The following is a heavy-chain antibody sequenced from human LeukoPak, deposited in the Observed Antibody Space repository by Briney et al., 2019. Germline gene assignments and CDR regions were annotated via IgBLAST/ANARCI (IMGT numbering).Heavy chain of an antibody. CDR2: INHSGST. V-gene: IGHV4-34*01. Sequence: SETLSLTCAVYGGSFSGYYWSWIRQPPGKGLEWIGEINHSGSTNYNPSLKSRVTISVDTSKNQFSLKLSSVTAADTAVYYCARDLAVFITGTPYYFDYWGQGTLVTVSS. CDR3: ARDLAVFITGTPYYFDY. CDR1: GGSFSGYY. J-gene: IGHJ4*02. D-gene: IGHD1-20*01.